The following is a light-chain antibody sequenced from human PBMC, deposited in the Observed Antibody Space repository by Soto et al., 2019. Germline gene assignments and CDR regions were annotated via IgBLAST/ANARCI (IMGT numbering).Light chain of an antibody. CDR3: QQYNNWRQT. Sequence: MTQSPVTLSASPGERSTLSCRASQIVRNNLAWYQHRPFHAPSHLIYCAASRATSIPARFSGTGSGTKFTLTISSLQPEDFAVYYCQQYNNWRQTFGQGTTVDIK. CDR1: QIVRNN. J-gene: IGKJ1*01. CDR2: CAA. V-gene: IGKV3-15*01.